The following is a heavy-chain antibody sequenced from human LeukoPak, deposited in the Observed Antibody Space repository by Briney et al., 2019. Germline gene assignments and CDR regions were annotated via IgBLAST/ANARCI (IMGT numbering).Heavy chain of an antibody. Sequence: GGSLRLSCAASGFTFSTYSMIWVRQAPGKGLEWVSAISGSSDYIYYADSVKGRFTISRDNAKNSLFLQMNSLRAEDTAVYYCARAPTVLVGYCSSASCQADYWGQGTLVTVSS. V-gene: IGHV3-21*01. D-gene: IGHD2-2*01. CDR2: ISGSSDYI. CDR1: GFTFSTYS. CDR3: ARAPTVLVGYCSSASCQADY. J-gene: IGHJ4*02.